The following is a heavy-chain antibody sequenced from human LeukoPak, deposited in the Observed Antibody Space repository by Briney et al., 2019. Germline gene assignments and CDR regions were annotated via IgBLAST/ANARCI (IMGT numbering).Heavy chain of an antibody. CDR1: GGSISSYY. Sequence: SETLSLTCTVSGGSISSYYWSWIRQPAGKGLEWIGRIYTSGSTNYNPSLKSRVTISVDTSKNQFSLKLSSVTAADTAVYYCARAKTSYCSSTSCYAVGDYYYYYYMDVWGKGTTVTVSS. CDR2: IYTSGST. CDR3: ARAKTSYCSSTSCYAVGDYYYYYYMDV. V-gene: IGHV4-4*07. D-gene: IGHD2-2*01. J-gene: IGHJ6*03.